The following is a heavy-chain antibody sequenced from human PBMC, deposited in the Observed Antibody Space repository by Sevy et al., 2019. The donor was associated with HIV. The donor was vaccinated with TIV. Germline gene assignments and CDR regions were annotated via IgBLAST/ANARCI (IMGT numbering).Heavy chain of an antibody. CDR2: IYHSGST. D-gene: IGHD3-16*02. Sequence: SETLSLTCAVSGGSISSGGYSWSWIRQPPGKGLEWIGYIYHSGSTYYNPSLKSRVTISVDRSKNQFSLKLSSVTAADTAVYYCARVIPLYNWFDPWGQRTLVTVSS. J-gene: IGHJ5*02. CDR3: ARVIPLYNWFDP. CDR1: GGSISSGGYS. V-gene: IGHV4-30-2*01.